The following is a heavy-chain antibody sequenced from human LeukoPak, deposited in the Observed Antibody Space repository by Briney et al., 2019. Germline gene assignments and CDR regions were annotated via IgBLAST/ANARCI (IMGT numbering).Heavy chain of an antibody. CDR2: INPNSGGT. J-gene: IGHJ4*02. CDR1: GYTFTGYY. V-gene: IGHV1-2*02. Sequence: PMASVTVSCKASGYTFTGYYMHWVRQAPGQGLEWMGWINPNSGGTNYAQKFQGGVTMTRDTSISTAYMELSRLRSDDTAVYYCAGDHPPGTGVVVPAAVDYWGQGTLVTVSS. CDR3: AGDHPPGTGVVVPAAVDY. D-gene: IGHD2-2*01.